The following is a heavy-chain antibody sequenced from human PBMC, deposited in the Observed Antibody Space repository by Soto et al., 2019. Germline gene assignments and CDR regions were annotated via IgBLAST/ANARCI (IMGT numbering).Heavy chain of an antibody. CDR2: IYHTGST. Sequence: QVQLQESGPGLVQPSQTLSLTCSVSGDPVSSGSYYWTWVRQHPVKGLAWIGYIYHTGSTYYNPSLQIRLIMSIDTSKNQFSVHLYSVTAADTAVYFCAAKLGTTHYFDFWGQGSLVAVSS. CDR1: GDPVSSGSYY. V-gene: IGHV4-31*03. D-gene: IGHD7-27*01. J-gene: IGHJ4*02. CDR3: AAKLGTTHYFDF.